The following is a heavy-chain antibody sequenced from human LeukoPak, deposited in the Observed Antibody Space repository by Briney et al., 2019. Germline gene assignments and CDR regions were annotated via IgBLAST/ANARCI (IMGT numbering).Heavy chain of an antibody. J-gene: IGHJ4*02. V-gene: IGHV1-69*13. D-gene: IGHD6-13*01. CDR2: VIPSFDPV. CDR3: ARDTISAAGFYFDY. Sequence: SVKVSCKASGATFTIYAVSWLRQAPGQGLEWMGGVIPSFDPVRSAQKFQGRLTIAADESTGTAYMELSNLRPDDTAVYDCARDTISAAGFYFDYWGQGTLVTVSS. CDR1: GATFTIYA.